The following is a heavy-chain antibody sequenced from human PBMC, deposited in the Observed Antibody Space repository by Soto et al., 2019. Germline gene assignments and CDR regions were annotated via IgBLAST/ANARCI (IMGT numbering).Heavy chain of an antibody. CDR2: IKGDGSEK. J-gene: IGHJ6*02. Sequence: VRLVESGGGLVQPGGSLRLSCVASGFTFTNYWMSWVRQAPGKGLEWVANIKGDGSEKRYVDSVKGRLTISRDNAKNSVYLQMNSLRVEDTALYYCGRDEVRNGVGVWGQGTTVTVSS. CDR1: GFTFTNYW. CDR3: GRDEVRNGVGV. V-gene: IGHV3-7*01.